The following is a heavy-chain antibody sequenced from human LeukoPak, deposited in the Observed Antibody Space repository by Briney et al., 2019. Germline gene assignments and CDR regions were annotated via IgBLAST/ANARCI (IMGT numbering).Heavy chain of an antibody. Sequence: GGSLRLSCAASGFTFSSYSMNWVRQAPGKGLEWVATINQDGSEKYFVHSVKGRFAISRDNAKNSLFLQMNSLRAEDTTVYYCARKNYYYDSSDSGWFDFWGQGALVTVSS. CDR1: GFTFSSYS. D-gene: IGHD3-22*01. CDR2: INQDGSEK. V-gene: IGHV3-7*01. CDR3: ARKNYYYDSSDSGWFDF. J-gene: IGHJ4*02.